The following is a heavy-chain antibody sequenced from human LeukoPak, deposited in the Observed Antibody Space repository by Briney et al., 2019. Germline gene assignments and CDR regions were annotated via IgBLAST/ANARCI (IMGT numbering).Heavy chain of an antibody. V-gene: IGHV3-48*03. CDR2: ISSSSSTR. J-gene: IGHJ4*02. CDR3: ARAGFTFSDYFGSFFDY. Sequence: GGSLRLSCAASGFTFSSYEMNWVRQAPGKGLEWVSHISSSSSTRYYADSVKGRFTLSRDNAKNSLYLQMNSLRAEDTAVYYCARAGFTFSDYFGSFFDYWGQGTLVTVSS. CDR1: GFTFSSYE. D-gene: IGHD3-10*01.